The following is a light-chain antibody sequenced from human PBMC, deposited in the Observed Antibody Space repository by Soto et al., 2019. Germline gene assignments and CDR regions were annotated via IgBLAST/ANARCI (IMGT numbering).Light chain of an antibody. Sequence: QSALSQPPSASGSPGQSVTISCTGTSSDIGAFTYVSWYQQHPGRAPKVIIYEVTKRPSGVPDRFSGSKSGNTASLTVSGLQADDEADYYCSSYAGNNNLLFGGGTKLTVL. J-gene: IGLJ2*01. V-gene: IGLV2-8*01. CDR3: SSYAGNNNLL. CDR2: EVT. CDR1: SSDIGAFTY.